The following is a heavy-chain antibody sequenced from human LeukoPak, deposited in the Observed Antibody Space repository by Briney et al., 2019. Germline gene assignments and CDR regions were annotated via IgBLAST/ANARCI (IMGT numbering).Heavy chain of an antibody. D-gene: IGHD3-22*01. J-gene: IGHJ4*02. CDR3: ARGEYYDTNAYYFDH. CDR2: IYTSGST. CDR1: GGSISSGYYY. V-gene: IGHV4-61*02. Sequence: SETLSLTCTVSGGSISSGYYYWTWIRQPAGKGLEWIGRIYTSGSTNYNPSLKSRATISLDTSKNQFSLNLSSVTAADTAVYYCARGEYYDTNAYYFDHWGQGTLVTVSS.